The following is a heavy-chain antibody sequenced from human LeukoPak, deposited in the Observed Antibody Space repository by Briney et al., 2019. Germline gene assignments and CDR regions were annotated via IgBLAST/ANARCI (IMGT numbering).Heavy chain of an antibody. V-gene: IGHV3-48*02. CDR3: AKFPYGDYVHY. D-gene: IGHD4-17*01. Sequence: GGSLRLSCAASGFTFSDYSMNWVRQAPGKGLEWVSYISSSSGSIHYADSVKGRFTISRDNAKKSLYLQMSSLRDEDTAVYYCAKFPYGDYVHYWGQGTLVTVSS. J-gene: IGHJ4*02. CDR2: ISSSSGSI. CDR1: GFTFSDYS.